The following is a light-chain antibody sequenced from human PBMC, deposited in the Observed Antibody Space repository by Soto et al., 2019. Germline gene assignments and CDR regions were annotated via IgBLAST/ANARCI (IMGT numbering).Light chain of an antibody. CDR1: SSDIGGYNY. CDR2: DVS. CDR3: SSYTSSSTLDV. J-gene: IGLJ1*01. V-gene: IGLV2-14*01. Sequence: QSALTQPASVSGSPGQSITISCTGTSSDIGGYNYVSWYQQHPGKAPKLMIYDVSNRPSGVSNRFSGSKSGNTAFLTISGLQAEDEAEYYCSSYTSSSTLDVFGTGTKLTVL.